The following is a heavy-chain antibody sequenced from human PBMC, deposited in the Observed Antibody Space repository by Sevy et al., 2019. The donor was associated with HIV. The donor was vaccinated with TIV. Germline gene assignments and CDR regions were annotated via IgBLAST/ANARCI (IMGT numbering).Heavy chain of an antibody. CDR3: TTGEALVDVGGDYYFDY. V-gene: IGHV3-15*01. Sequence: GGSLRLSCAASGFTFSNAWMSWVRQAPGKGLEWVGRIKSKTDGGTTDYAAPVKGRFTISRDDSKNTLYLQMNSLKTEDTAVYYCTTGEALVDVGGDYYFDYWGQRTLVTVSS. D-gene: IGHD2-21*02. CDR1: GFTFSNAW. J-gene: IGHJ4*02. CDR2: IKSKTDGGTT.